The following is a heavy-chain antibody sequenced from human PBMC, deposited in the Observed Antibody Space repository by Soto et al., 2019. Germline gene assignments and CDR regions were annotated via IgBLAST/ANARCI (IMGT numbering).Heavy chain of an antibody. V-gene: IGHV3-33*01. CDR3: VRVFDTYYFDL. Sequence: QVQVVESGGGVVQPGRSLRLSCAASGFTFNTYGMHWVRQAPGKGLEWVALVWSDGSKKYYADSVKGRFTISRDNSKDTLHLQMNSLRAEDTAVYYCVRVFDTYYFDLWGQGTLVTVST. CDR2: VWSDGSKK. D-gene: IGHD3-9*01. J-gene: IGHJ4*02. CDR1: GFTFNTYG.